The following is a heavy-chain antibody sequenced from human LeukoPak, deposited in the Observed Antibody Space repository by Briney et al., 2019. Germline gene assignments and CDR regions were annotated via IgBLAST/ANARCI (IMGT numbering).Heavy chain of an antibody. D-gene: IGHD6-13*01. V-gene: IGHV3-21*01. CDR1: GFTFSTYS. J-gene: IGHJ6*02. CDR2: IDSSSTYI. Sequence: GGSLRLSCAASGFTFSTYSMNWVRQAPGKGLEWVSSIDSSSTYIYYADSLKGRFTISRDNSKNTLYLQMNSLRAEDTAVYYCARTRSGIVVEEQLVLDYYYYYGMDVWGQGTTVTVSS. CDR3: ARTRSGIVVEEQLVLDYYYYYGMDV.